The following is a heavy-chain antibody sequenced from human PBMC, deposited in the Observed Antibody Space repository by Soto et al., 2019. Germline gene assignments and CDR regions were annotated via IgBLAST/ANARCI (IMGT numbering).Heavy chain of an antibody. Sequence: QVQLQESGPGLVKPSQTLSLSCIVSGVSISSGGYYWSWIRQHAGKGLEWIGYIYYSGSTYYNPSLKCRVTISGDTSKNQLSLKLSSVTVADTAIYYCAREQGYYFDYWGQGTLVTVSS. CDR1: GVSISSGGYY. J-gene: IGHJ4*02. CDR3: AREQGYYFDY. CDR2: IYYSGST. V-gene: IGHV4-31*03.